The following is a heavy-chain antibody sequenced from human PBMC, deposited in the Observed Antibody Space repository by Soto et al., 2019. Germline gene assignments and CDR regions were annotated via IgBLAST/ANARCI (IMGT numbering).Heavy chain of an antibody. CDR3: ARTGTTHEIAY. J-gene: IGHJ4*02. CDR1: GYTFTSYY. D-gene: IGHD1-26*01. Sequence: QVQLVQSGAEVKKPGASVKVSCKASGYTFTSYYMHWGRQAPGQGLEWMGKINAGGGSISYAQKFQGRVTMTRDTSTSTVYMELSSLRSEDTAIYYCARTGTTHEIAYWGQGTLVTVSS. CDR2: INAGGGSI. V-gene: IGHV1-46*01.